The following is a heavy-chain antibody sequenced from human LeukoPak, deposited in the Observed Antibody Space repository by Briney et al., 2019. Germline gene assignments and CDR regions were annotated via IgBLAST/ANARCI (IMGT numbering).Heavy chain of an antibody. J-gene: IGHJ3*02. CDR1: GYSISYGYY. CDR3: ARDPRAFDI. V-gene: IGHV4-38-2*02. CDR2: IHHGGTT. Sequence: SGTLSLTCTVSGYSISYGYYWGWIRQPPGKGLEWIGSIHHGGTTYYSPSLKSRVTMSVDTSKNQFSLKLTSVTAADTAVYYCARDPRAFDIWGQGTMVTVSS.